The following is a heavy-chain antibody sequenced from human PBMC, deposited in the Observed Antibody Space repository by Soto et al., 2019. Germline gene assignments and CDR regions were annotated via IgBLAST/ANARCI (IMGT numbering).Heavy chain of an antibody. CDR2: IYYSGST. Sequence: SETLSLTCTVSGGSISSYYWSWIRQPPGKGLEWIGYIYYSGSTNYNPSLKSRVTISVDTSKNQFSLKLSSVTAADTAVYYCRFWSRDYNYMDVWGKGTTVTVSS. D-gene: IGHD3-3*01. CDR3: RFWSRDYNYMDV. CDR1: GGSISSYY. V-gene: IGHV4-59*08. J-gene: IGHJ6*03.